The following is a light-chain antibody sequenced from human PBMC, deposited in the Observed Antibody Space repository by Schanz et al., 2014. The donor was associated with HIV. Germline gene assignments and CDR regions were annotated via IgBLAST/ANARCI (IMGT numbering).Light chain of an antibody. CDR2: NDN. V-gene: IGLV1-44*01. Sequence: QSVLTQPPSVSGTPGQRVTISCSGSNSNIGDNTVNWYQQLPKTAPKLLIYNDNKRSSGVPAPFSGSRSGTSASLAISGLQSDDEADYYCATWDDSLEGWVFGGGTKLTVL. CDR1: NSNIGDNT. CDR3: ATWDDSLEGWV. J-gene: IGLJ3*02.